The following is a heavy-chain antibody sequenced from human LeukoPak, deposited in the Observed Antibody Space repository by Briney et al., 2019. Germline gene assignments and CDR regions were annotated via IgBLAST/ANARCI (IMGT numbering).Heavy chain of an antibody. V-gene: IGHV3-30*01. D-gene: IGHD1-1*01. J-gene: IGHJ6*02. CDR3: ARALYNWNDGPYYYYGMDV. Sequence: SVKGRFTISRDNSKNTLYLQMNSLRAEDTAVYYCARALYNWNDGPYYYYGMDVWGQGTTVTVSS.